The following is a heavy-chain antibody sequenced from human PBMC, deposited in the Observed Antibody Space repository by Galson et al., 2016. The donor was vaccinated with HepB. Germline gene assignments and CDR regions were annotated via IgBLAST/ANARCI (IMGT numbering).Heavy chain of an antibody. V-gene: IGHV1-69*13. J-gene: IGHJ4*02. D-gene: IGHD1-26*01. Sequence: SVKVSYKASGGTFSSYAISWVRQAPGQGLEWMGGIIPFFGPANYAQKFQGRVTITADESTSTVYMELRSLRSEETAVYYCARRGRSYYYFDYWGQGTLVTVSS. CDR3: ARRGRSYYYFDY. CDR1: GGTFSSYA. CDR2: IIPFFGPA.